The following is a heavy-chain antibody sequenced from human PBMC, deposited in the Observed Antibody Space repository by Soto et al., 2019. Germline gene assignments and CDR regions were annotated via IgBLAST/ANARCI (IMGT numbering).Heavy chain of an antibody. V-gene: IGHV1-18*01. J-gene: IGHJ4*02. CDR2: INAYNGNT. Sequence: ASVKVSCKASGYTFTSYAMSWVRQAPGQGLEWMGWINAYNGNTNYAQKLQGRVTMTTDTSTSTAYMELRSLRSDDTAVYYCARDVGYGLIDYWGQGTLVTVSS. D-gene: IGHD5-18*01. CDR1: GYTFTSYA. CDR3: ARDVGYGLIDY.